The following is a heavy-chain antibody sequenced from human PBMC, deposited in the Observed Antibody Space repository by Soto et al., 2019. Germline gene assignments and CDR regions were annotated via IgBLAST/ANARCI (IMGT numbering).Heavy chain of an antibody. CDR3: ARGDREDIAVVVGVRPGEYGVDV. Sequence: QVQLVESGGGVVQPGRSLRLSCAASGFTFRNYAMHWVRQAPGKGLECVAVISYDGSNKFYRDYVKGRFTISRDNPKNTLYLQIDSLRYEHTAVYYCARGDREDIAVVVGVRPGEYGVDVWGQGTTVTVSS. CDR2: ISYDGSNK. V-gene: IGHV3-30-3*01. J-gene: IGHJ6*02. D-gene: IGHD2-15*01. CDR1: GFTFRNYA.